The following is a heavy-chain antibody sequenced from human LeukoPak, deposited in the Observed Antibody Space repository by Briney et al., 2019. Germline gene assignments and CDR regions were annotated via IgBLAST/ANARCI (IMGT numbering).Heavy chain of an antibody. CDR2: IKSKTDSGTT. D-gene: IGHD5-18*01. CDR1: GFTFSNAC. V-gene: IGHV3-15*01. J-gene: IGHJ4*02. CDR3: TTGTWIQLWLADY. Sequence: GGSLRLSCAASGFTFSNACMTWVRPAPGKGLEWVGHIKSKTDSGTTDYAAPVKGRFTISRDDSKNTLYLQMNSLKTEDTAVYYCTTGTWIQLWLADYWGQGTLVTVSS.